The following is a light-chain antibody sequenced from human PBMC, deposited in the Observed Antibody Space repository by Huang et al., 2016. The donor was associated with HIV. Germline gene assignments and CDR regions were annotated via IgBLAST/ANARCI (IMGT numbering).Light chain of an antibody. CDR2: TAY. CDR3: QQYKNVPIT. V-gene: IGKV1-33*01. J-gene: IGKJ5*01. Sequence: DIQMTQSPSSLSAAVGDRVTITCQASQAIADYLNWYHHKPGQAPKLLIHTAYNLETGVPSRFTGSGSGTHFSFTISTLQPEDIGAYYCQQYKNVPITFGQGTRLEIK. CDR1: QAIADY.